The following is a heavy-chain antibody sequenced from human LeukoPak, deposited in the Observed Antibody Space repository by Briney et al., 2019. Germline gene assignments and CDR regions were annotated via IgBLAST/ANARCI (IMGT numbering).Heavy chain of an antibody. CDR3: ARDQIAAAGVHYMDV. CDR2: IIPIFGTA. J-gene: IGHJ6*03. CDR1: GGTFSSYA. D-gene: IGHD6-13*01. V-gene: IGHV1-69*13. Sequence: GASVKVSCKASGGTFSSYAISWVRQAPGQGLEWMGGIIPIFGTANYAQKFQGRVTITADESTSTAYMELSSLRSEDTAVYYCARDQIAAAGVHYMDVWGKGTTVTISS.